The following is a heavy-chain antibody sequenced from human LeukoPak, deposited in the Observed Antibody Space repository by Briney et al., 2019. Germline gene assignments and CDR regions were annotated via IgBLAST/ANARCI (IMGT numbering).Heavy chain of an antibody. D-gene: IGHD5-18*01. CDR2: INPNSGGT. J-gene: IGHJ5*02. V-gene: IGHV1-2*02. CDR1: GYTFTGYY. CDR3: ARVGRKWLQLGWFDP. Sequence: ASVKVSCKASGYTFTGYYMHWVRQAPGQGLEWMGWINPNSGGTNYAQKFQGRVTMTRDTSISTAYMELSRLRSDDTAVFYCARVGRKWLQLGWFDPWGQGTLVTVSS.